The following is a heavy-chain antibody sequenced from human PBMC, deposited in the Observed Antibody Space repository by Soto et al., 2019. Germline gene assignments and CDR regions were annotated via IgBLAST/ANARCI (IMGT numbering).Heavy chain of an antibody. V-gene: IGHV4-59*01. D-gene: IGHD6-13*01. J-gene: IGHJ4*02. CDR2: IYYSGST. CDR1: GGSIGSYY. CDR3: ARGYEVFDY. Sequence: QVQLQESGPGLVRPSETLSLTCTVSGGSIGSYYWSWIRQPPGKGLEWIDNIYYSGSTNYNPSLKSRVTISVDTSKNQFSLKLSSVTAADTAVYYCARGYEVFDYWGQGTLVSVSS.